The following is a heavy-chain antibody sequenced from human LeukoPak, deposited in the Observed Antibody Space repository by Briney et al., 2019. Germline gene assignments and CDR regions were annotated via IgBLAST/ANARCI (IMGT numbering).Heavy chain of an antibody. J-gene: IGHJ2*01. CDR2: IYPGDSDT. CDR1: GYSFTSYW. V-gene: IGHV5-51*01. CDR3: AREYRSSWYGYFDL. D-gene: IGHD6-13*01. Sequence: GESLKISCKRSGYSFTSYWIGWVRQMPGKGLEWMGIIYPGDSDTRYSPSFQGQVTISADKSISTAYLQWNSLKASDTGMYYCAREYRSSWYGYFDLWGRGTLVTVSS.